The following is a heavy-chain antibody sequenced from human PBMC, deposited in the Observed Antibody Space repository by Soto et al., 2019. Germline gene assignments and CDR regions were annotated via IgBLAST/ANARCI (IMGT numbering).Heavy chain of an antibody. CDR1: GGAFRNYA. CDR3: AASRGFYEDMDA. D-gene: IGHD3-22*01. J-gene: IGHJ6*03. CDR2: VMPTFGAG. V-gene: IGHV1-69*01. Sequence: QVQLVQSGAEVKKPGSSVKVSCTASGGAFRNYAVSWVRQAPGQGLEWMGAVMPTFGAGVYAQKFQGRLTIFADESTNTAYLNVSSLTFEDAAIYYWAASRGFYEDMDAWGEGTTLTVSS.